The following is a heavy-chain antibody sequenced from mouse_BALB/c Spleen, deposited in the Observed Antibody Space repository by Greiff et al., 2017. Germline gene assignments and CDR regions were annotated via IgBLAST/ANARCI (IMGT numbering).Heavy chain of an antibody. CDR3: ARRDGVRRGWFAY. Sequence: DVKLQESGPGLVKPSQSLSLTCTVTGYSITSDYAWNWIRQFPGNKLEWMGYISYSGSTSYNPSLKSRISITRDTSKNQFFLQLNSVTTEDTATYYCARRDGVRRGWFAYWGQGTLVTVSA. D-gene: IGHD2-14*01. CDR1: GYSITSDYA. V-gene: IGHV3-2*02. J-gene: IGHJ3*01. CDR2: ISYSGST.